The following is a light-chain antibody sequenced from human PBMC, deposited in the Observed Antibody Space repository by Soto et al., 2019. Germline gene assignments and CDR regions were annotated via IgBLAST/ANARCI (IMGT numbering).Light chain of an antibody. Sequence: SALTQPASVSGSPGQSITISCTGTSSDVGSYNLVSWYQQHPGKAPKLIIYEGSKWPSGVSNRFSGSKFGNTASLTISGLQAEDEADYYCCSYAGSNNPYVFGAGTKVTVL. CDR1: SSDVGSYNL. J-gene: IGLJ1*01. V-gene: IGLV2-23*01. CDR2: EGS. CDR3: CSYAGSNNPYV.